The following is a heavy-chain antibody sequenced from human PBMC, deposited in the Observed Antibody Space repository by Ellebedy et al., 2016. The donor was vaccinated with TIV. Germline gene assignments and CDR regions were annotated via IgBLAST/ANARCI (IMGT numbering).Heavy chain of an antibody. J-gene: IGHJ4*02. CDR3: AREYRDYGDYLDS. CDR2: INPNTGGT. V-gene: IGHV1-2*02. Sequence: ASVKVSXXSPTYTFTGYLIHWVRQAPGQGLEWVGRINPNTGGTSFAQKFEGRVTMTRDTSISTAFMELSGLTSDDTAVYFCAREYRDYGDYLDSWGQGTLVTVSS. CDR1: TYTFTGYL. D-gene: IGHD4-17*01.